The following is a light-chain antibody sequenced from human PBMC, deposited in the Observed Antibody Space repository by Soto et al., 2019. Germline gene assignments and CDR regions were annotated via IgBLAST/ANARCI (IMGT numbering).Light chain of an antibody. Sequence: QSVLTQPASVSGSPGQSITISCTGTSSDVGSYNLVSWYQQHPGKAPKLMIYEGSKRPSGVSNRFSGSKSGNTASLTISGLQAEHEADYYCCSYAGSSTAVVFGGGTKLTVL. CDR3: CSYAGSSTAVV. V-gene: IGLV2-23*01. J-gene: IGLJ2*01. CDR2: EGS. CDR1: SSDVGSYNL.